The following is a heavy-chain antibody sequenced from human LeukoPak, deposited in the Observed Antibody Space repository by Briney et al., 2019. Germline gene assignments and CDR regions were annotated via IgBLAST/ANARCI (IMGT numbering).Heavy chain of an antibody. Sequence: SETLSLTCTVSGGSISSYYWSWIRQPPGEGLEWIGYIYYSGSTNYNPSLKSRVTISVDTSKNQFSLKLSSVTAADTAVYYCARGTPGRNYFDYWGQGTLVTVSS. J-gene: IGHJ4*02. CDR1: GGSISSYY. D-gene: IGHD1-14*01. CDR3: ARGTPGRNYFDY. CDR2: IYYSGST. V-gene: IGHV4-59*01.